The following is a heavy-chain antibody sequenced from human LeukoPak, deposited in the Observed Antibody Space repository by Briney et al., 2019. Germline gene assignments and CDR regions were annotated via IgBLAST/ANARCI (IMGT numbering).Heavy chain of an antibody. CDR2: IYHSGST. CDR1: GYSISSGYY. Sequence: SETLSLTCAVSGYSISSGYYWGWIRQPPGKGLEWIGSIYHSGSTYYNPSLKSRVTISVDTSKNQFSLKLSSVTAADTAVYYCARPREWFSSSSGSLAWFDPRGQGTLVTVSS. J-gene: IGHJ5*02. V-gene: IGHV4-38-2*01. CDR3: ARPREWFSSSSGSLAWFDP. D-gene: IGHD6-6*01.